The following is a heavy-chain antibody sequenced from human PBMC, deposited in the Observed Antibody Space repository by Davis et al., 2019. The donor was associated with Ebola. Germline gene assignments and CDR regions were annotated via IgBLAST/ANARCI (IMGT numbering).Heavy chain of an antibody. V-gene: IGHV2-5*01. CDR1: GFSLTTSGVG. J-gene: IGHJ6*04. CDR2: VYWNNDK. D-gene: IGHD4-11*01. CDR3: AHTDYTDYSLYYYYGLDV. Sequence: SGPTLVKPTQTLTLTCTFSGFSLTTSGVGVGWIRQPPGKALEWLALVYWNNDKRYSPSLKSRLTITKDTSKNQVVLIMTNMDPVDTATYYCAHTDYTDYSLYYYYGLDVWGRGTTVTVSS.